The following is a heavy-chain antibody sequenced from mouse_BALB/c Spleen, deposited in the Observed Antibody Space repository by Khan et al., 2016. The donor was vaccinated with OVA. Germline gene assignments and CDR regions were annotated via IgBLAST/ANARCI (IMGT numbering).Heavy chain of an antibody. CDR3: ARSIMAN. CDR2: ISYSGST. CDR1: GYSITSDYA. Sequence: EVKLLESGPGLVKPSQSLSLTCTVTGYSITSDYAWNWIRQFPGNKLEWMGYISYSGSTSYNPSLKSRTSINRDTSKNQFFLQLNSVTTEDTATYYCARSIMANWGQGTTLTVSS. J-gene: IGHJ2*01. V-gene: IGHV3-2*02.